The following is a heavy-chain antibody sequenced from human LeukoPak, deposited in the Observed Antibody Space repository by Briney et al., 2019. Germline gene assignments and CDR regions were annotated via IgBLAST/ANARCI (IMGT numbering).Heavy chain of an antibody. J-gene: IGHJ6*04. Sequence: GGSLRLSCAASGFTFDDYTMHWVRQAPGKGLEWVSLISWDGGSAYYADSVKGRFTISRDNSKNSLYLQMNSLRAEDTAVYYCAELGITMIGGVWGKGTTVTISS. D-gene: IGHD3-10*02. V-gene: IGHV3-43*01. CDR2: ISWDGGSA. CDR1: GFTFDDYT. CDR3: AELGITMIGGV.